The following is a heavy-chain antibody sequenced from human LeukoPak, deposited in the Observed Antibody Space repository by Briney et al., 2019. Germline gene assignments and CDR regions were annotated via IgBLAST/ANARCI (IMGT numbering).Heavy chain of an antibody. CDR2: IWYDGSNK. D-gene: IGHD2-2*01. V-gene: IGHV3-33*08. Sequence: GGSLRLSCAASGFSFSNYAMTWVRQAPGKGLEWVAVIWYDGSNKYYADSVKGRFTISRDNSKNTLYLQMNSLRAEDTAVYYCARGVVVVPAAPKNYYYYMDVWGKGTTVTVSS. J-gene: IGHJ6*03. CDR3: ARGVVVVPAAPKNYYYYMDV. CDR1: GFSFSNYA.